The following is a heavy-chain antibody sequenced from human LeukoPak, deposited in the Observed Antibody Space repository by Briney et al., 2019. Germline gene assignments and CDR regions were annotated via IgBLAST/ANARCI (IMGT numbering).Heavy chain of an antibody. CDR2: ISPSAGATYESI. V-gene: IGHV3-21*05. CDR1: GFSLSDYN. CDR3: ARGWVGYSSCPPDY. J-gene: IGHJ4*02. Sequence: GGSLRLSCAASGFSLSDYNMNWVRQAPGKGLEWISYISPSAGATYESIYYAQSAKSRLTISRDIAGNSLFLQMSSLRVEDTAVYYCARGWVGYSSCPPDYWVQGSLVTVYS. D-gene: IGHD5-12*01.